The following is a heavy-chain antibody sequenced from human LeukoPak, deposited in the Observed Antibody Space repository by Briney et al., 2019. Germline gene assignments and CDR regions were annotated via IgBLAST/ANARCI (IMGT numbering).Heavy chain of an antibody. CDR3: ARGSGYDFWSGYFFWFDP. CDR2: MNPNSGNT. D-gene: IGHD3-3*01. Sequence: ASVRVSCKASGYTFTSYDINWVRQATGQGLEWMGWMNPNSGNTGYAQKFQGRVTMTRNTSISTAYMELSSLRSEDTAVYYCARGSGYDFWSGYFFWFDPWGQGTLVTVSS. CDR1: GYTFTSYD. J-gene: IGHJ5*02. V-gene: IGHV1-8*01.